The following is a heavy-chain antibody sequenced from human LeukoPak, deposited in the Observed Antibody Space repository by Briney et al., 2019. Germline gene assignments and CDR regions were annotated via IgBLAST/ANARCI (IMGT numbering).Heavy chain of an antibody. V-gene: IGHV1-46*01. CDR1: GSTFTISF. CDR2: ISPRSGGT. J-gene: IGHJ5*01. CDR3: ASAVTIHADS. D-gene: IGHD2-2*02. Sequence: ASVQISCKASGSTFTISFVPCVRPAPGQGLEWMGVISPRSGGTDLSQKFQGRVTLTRDTSTTTVYMKMSSLTYEYSAVYFCASAVTIHADSWGQGTLVTVSS.